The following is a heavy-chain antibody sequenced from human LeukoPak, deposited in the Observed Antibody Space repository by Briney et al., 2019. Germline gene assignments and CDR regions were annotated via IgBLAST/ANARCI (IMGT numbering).Heavy chain of an antibody. D-gene: IGHD3-22*01. CDR3: AKGPSDYYDSSGYYLIDY. CDR2: ISGSGDST. CDR1: GFTFSSYA. V-gene: IGHV3-23*01. J-gene: IGHJ4*02. Sequence: GGSLRLSXAASGFTFSSYAMSWVRQAPGKGLEWVSAISGSGDSTYYADSVKGRFTISRDNSKNTLYLQMNSLRAEDTAVYYCAKGPSDYYDSSGYYLIDYWGQGTLVTVSS.